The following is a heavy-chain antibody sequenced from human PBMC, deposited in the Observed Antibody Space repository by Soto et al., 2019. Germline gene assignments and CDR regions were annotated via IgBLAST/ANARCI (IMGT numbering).Heavy chain of an antibody. Sequence: SGPTLVNPTQTLTLTCAFSGFSLSTSGMRVSWIRQPPGKALEWLARIDWDDDKFYSTSLKTRLTISKGTSKNQVVLTMTNMDPVDTATYYCARSIVAGENWFDPWGQGALVTVSS. V-gene: IGHV2-70*04. CDR3: ARSIVAGENWFDP. D-gene: IGHD6-25*01. J-gene: IGHJ5*02. CDR1: GFSLSTSGMR. CDR2: IDWDDDK.